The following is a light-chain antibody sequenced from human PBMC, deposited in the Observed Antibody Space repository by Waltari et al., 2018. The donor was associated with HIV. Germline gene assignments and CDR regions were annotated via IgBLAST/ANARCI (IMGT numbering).Light chain of an antibody. CDR1: HTNIGAGYD. CDR3: QSFDTSLSASV. V-gene: IGLV1-40*01. CDR2: DNT. J-gene: IGLJ1*01. Sequence: QSVLTQPPSVSGAPGQRVTISCTGSHTNIGAGYDVHWYQQVPGRAPKLLIYDNTNRPSGVPDRFSGYKSGTSAALAITGLQAVDETDYYCQSFDTSLSASVFGTGTRVTVL.